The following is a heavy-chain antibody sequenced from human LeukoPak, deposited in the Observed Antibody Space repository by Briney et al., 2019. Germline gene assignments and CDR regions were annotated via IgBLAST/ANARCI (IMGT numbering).Heavy chain of an antibody. Sequence: RGSLRLSCAASGFIFSNYAMTWARLTPGKGLEWVSAISGSGGTMYYADSVKGRFTISRESSTNTLYLQLSSLRAEDTAIYYCARGGSVFAYFFDYWGQGTLVTVSS. D-gene: IGHD3-10*01. CDR2: ISGSGGTM. CDR1: GFIFSNYA. J-gene: IGHJ4*02. CDR3: ARGGSVFAYFFDY. V-gene: IGHV3-23*01.